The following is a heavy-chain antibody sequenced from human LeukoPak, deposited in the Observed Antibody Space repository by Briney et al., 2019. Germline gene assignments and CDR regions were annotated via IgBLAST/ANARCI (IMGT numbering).Heavy chain of an antibody. V-gene: IGHV3-53*01. CDR3: ATGGRSGMAFDF. CDR1: GFIATSNY. CDR2: IYGGGNT. D-gene: IGHD2-8*01. J-gene: IGHJ4*02. Sequence: GGSLRLSCSFSGFIATSNYMAWVRQSPGKGLQWISFIYGGGNTLYADSVRDRFSIPRDNSKSTLYLQMSSLRVEDTAVYYCATGGRSGMAFDFWGQGTLVTVSS.